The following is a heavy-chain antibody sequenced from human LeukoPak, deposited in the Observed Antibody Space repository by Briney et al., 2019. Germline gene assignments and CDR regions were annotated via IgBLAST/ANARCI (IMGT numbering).Heavy chain of an antibody. CDR1: GFTFDDYG. CDR2: LSGGASGT. D-gene: IGHD3-10*01. V-gene: IGHV3-23*01. Sequence: GGSLRLSCAASGFTFDDYGMSWVRQAPGKGLEWVSSLSGGASGTYYADSVKGRFTISRDNSKNTLYLQMNSLRAEDTAVYYCAKGAQLLRFGELASPFDYWGQGTLVTVSS. J-gene: IGHJ4*02. CDR3: AKGAQLLRFGELASPFDY.